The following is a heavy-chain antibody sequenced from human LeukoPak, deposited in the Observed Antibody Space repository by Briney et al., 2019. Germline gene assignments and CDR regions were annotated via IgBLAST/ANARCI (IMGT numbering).Heavy chain of an antibody. V-gene: IGHV1-8*01. CDR2: MNPNSGNT. Sequence: ASVKVSCKASGYTFTSYDINWVRQATGQGLEWMGWMNPNSGNTGYAQKFQGRVTMTRNTSISTAYMELSSLRSEDTAVYYCARGGYSGYDSSLRKIAYWDIDYWGQGTLVTVSS. CDR1: GYTFTSYD. D-gene: IGHD5-12*01. J-gene: IGHJ4*02. CDR3: ARGGYSGYDSSLRKIAYWDIDY.